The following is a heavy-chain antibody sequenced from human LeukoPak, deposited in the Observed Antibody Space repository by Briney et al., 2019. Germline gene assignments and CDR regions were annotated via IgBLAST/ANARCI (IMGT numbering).Heavy chain of an antibody. CDR1: GYTFTGYY. CDR3: ARGYGDLDY. J-gene: IGHJ4*02. Sequence: ASVKVSCKASGYTFTGYYMHWVRQAPGQGLEWMGWINPNSGGTNYAQKFQGRVTITRNTSISTAYMELSSLRSEDTAVYYCARGYGDLDYWGQGTLVTVSS. CDR2: INPNSGGT. D-gene: IGHD4-17*01. V-gene: IGHV1-2*02.